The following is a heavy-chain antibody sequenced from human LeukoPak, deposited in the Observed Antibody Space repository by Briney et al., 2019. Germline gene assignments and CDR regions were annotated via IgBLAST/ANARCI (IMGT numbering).Heavy chain of an antibody. CDR2: IIPILGIA. V-gene: IGHV1-69*04. CDR3: ASGHIVVVTAILDY. J-gene: IGHJ4*02. Sequence: SVKVSCKASGGTFSSYAISWVRQAPGQGLEWMGRIIPILGIANYAQKFQGRVTITADKSTSTAYTELSSLRSEDTAVYYCASGHIVVVTAILDYWGQGTLVTVSS. CDR1: GGTFSSYA. D-gene: IGHD2-21*02.